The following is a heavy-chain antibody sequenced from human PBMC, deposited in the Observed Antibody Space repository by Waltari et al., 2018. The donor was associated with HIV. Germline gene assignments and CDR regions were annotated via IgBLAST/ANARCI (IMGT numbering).Heavy chain of an antibody. CDR2: ISWNSGSI. J-gene: IGHJ2*01. CDR1: GFTFADYA. Sequence: EVQLVESGGGLVQPGRSLRLSCAASGFTFADYAMHWVRQAPGRGLEGVSGISWNSGSIVYADSVKGRFTISRDNAKNSLYLQMNSLRAEDTALYYCAKGQTLYWYFDLWGRGTLVTVSS. CDR3: AKGQTLYWYFDL. V-gene: IGHV3-9*01.